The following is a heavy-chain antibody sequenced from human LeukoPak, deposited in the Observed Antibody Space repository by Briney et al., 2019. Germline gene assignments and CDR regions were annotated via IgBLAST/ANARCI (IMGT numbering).Heavy chain of an antibody. D-gene: IGHD2-21*02. CDR1: GFTFSTYS. J-gene: IGHJ4*02. CDR3: ARVREALVVVTAPLDY. V-gene: IGHV3-33*08. CDR2: IWYDGSNK. Sequence: GGSLRLSCAASGFTFSTYSMNWVRQAPGKGLEWVAVIWYDGSNKYYADSVKGRFTISRDNSKNTLYLQMNSLRAEDTAVYYCARVREALVVVTAPLDYWGQGTLVTVSS.